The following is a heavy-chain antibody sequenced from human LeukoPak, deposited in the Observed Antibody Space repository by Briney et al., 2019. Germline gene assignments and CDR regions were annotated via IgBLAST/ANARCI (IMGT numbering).Heavy chain of an antibody. J-gene: IGHJ4*02. CDR2: INLNGGGT. D-gene: IGHD4-17*01. CDR3: ASVPIHDYGDLYYFDY. CDR1: GYSLTGYY. Sequence: GASVKVSCKASGYSLTGYYMHWVREAPGQGLEWMGWINLNGGGTNYAQKFQGRVTMTRDTSISTAYMELSRLRSDDTAVYYCASVPIHDYGDLYYFDYWGQGTLVTVSS. V-gene: IGHV1-2*02.